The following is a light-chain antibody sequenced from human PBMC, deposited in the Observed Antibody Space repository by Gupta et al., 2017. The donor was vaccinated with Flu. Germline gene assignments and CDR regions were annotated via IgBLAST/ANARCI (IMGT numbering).Light chain of an antibody. V-gene: IGKV1-39*01. CDR3: LHTDSTPLI. Sequence: PSSLSASVGDRVTITCRASQSSSTYLYWFQQKPGKAPKLLIYSASSLRSGVPSRFSGSGSGTDFTLTISRLQPEDFATYYCLHTDSTPLIFGGGTKVEIK. CDR2: SAS. J-gene: IGKJ4*01. CDR1: QSSSTY.